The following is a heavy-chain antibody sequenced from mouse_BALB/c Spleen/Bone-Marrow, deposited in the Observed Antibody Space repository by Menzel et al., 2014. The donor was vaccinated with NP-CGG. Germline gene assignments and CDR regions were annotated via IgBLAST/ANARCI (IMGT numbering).Heavy chain of an antibody. J-gene: IGHJ1*01. CDR3: TRFGSTYDWYFDV. CDR2: IYPGNSDT. D-gene: IGHD1-1*01. V-gene: IGHV1-5*01. Sequence: EVKLMESGTVLARPGASVEMSCKASGYSFTIYWMHWVKQRPGQGLEWIGAIYPGNSDTSYNQKFKGKAKLTAVTSASTAHMELSSLTNEDSAVYYCTRFGSTYDWYFDVRGAGTTVTVSS. CDR1: GYSFTIYW.